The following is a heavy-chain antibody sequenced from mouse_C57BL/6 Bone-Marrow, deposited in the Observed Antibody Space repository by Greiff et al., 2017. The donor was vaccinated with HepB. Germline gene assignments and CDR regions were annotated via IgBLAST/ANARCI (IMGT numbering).Heavy chain of an antibody. J-gene: IGHJ2*01. D-gene: IGHD2-2*01. CDR2: INPNNGGT. V-gene: IGHV1-26*01. CDR1: GYTFTDYY. Sequence: VQLQQSGPELVKPGASVKISCKASGYTFTDYYMNWVKQSHGKSLEWIGDINPNNGGTSYNQKFKGKATLTVDKSSSTAYMELRSLTSEDSAVYYCASWWLRRGGTGDYWGQGTTLTVSS. CDR3: ASWWLRRGGTGDY.